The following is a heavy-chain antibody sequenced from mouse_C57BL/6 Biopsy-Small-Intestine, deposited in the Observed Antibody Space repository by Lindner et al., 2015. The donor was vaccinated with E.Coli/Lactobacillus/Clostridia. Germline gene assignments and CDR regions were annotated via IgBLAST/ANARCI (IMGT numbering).Heavy chain of an antibody. V-gene: IGHV14-4*01. CDR3: TTGRNYYFDY. Sequence: VQLQESGAELVRPGASVKLSCTASGFNIKDDYMHWVKQRPEQGLEWIGWIGPESGVSEYASKLQGKATITADTSSNTAYLQVSSLTSEDTAVYYCTTGRNYYFDYWGQGTTLTVSS. J-gene: IGHJ2*01. CDR2: IGPESGVS. CDR1: GFNIKDDY.